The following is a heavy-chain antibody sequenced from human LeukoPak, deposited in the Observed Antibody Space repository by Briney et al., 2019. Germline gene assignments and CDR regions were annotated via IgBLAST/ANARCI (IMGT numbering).Heavy chain of an antibody. J-gene: IGHJ4*02. Sequence: SETLSLTCTVSGGSISSYYWSWIRQPPGKGLEWIGYIYYSGSTNYNPSLKSRVTISVDTSKNQFSLKLSSVIAADTAVYYCARDHHSGFDFDYFDYWGQGTLVTVSS. D-gene: IGHD5-12*01. CDR3: ARDHHSGFDFDYFDY. V-gene: IGHV4-59*01. CDR2: IYYSGST. CDR1: GGSISSYY.